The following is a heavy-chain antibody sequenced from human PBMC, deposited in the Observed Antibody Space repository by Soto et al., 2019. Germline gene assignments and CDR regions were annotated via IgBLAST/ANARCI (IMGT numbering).Heavy chain of an antibody. J-gene: IGHJ3*02. D-gene: IGHD2-15*01. CDR3: AREGMVVVAAMVGLLDI. CDR2: INPSGGST. Sequence: PGQGLEWMGIINPSGGSTRHAQKFHGTATTTRDTSPSTVYMELSSLRSEDTAVYYCAREGMVVVAAMVGLLDIWGQGTMVPVSS. V-gene: IGHV1-46*03.